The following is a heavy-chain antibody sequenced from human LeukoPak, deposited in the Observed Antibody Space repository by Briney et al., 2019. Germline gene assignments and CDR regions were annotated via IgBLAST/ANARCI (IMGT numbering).Heavy chain of an antibody. CDR1: GFTFTDYS. J-gene: IGHJ4*02. V-gene: IGHV3-9*01. Sequence: GRSLRLSCAASGFTFTDYSMHWVRQVPGKGLEWVSTINWNGRAVGYADSVRGRFTISRDNAKNSVFLQMNSLRGEDTAFYYCAKDREYSNNVIFHYWGPGTLVTVSS. D-gene: IGHD2/OR15-2a*01. CDR3: AKDREYSNNVIFHY. CDR2: INWNGRAV.